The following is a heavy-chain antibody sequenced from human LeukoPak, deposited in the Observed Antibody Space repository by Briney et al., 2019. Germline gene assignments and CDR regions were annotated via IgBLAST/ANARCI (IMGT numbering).Heavy chain of an antibody. J-gene: IGHJ4*02. Sequence: HPGGSLRLSCAASGFTFSSYAMHWVRQAPGKGLEWVSAISGSGGSTYYADSVKGRFTISRDNSKNTLYLQMNSLRAEDTAVYYCAKFGVSGYYYVDYWGQGTLVTVSS. D-gene: IGHD3-22*01. CDR2: ISGSGGST. CDR1: GFTFSSYA. CDR3: AKFGVSGYYYVDY. V-gene: IGHV3-23*01.